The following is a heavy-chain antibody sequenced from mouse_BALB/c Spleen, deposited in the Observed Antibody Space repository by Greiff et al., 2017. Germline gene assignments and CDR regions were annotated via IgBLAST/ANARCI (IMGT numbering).Heavy chain of an antibody. D-gene: IGHD2-3*01. V-gene: IGHV1-87*01. CDR2: IYPGDGDT. J-gene: IGHJ3*01. CDR1: GYTFTSYW. CDR3: AHDGYYTWFAY. Sequence: SGAELARPGASVKLSCKASGYTFTSYWMQWVKQRPGQGLEWIGAIYPGDGDTRYTQKFKGKATLTADKSSSTAYMQLSSLASEDSAVYYCAHDGYYTWFAYWGQGTLVTVSA.